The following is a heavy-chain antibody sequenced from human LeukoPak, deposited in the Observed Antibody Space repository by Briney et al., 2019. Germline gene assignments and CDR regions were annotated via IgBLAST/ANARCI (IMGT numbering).Heavy chain of an antibody. CDR1: GFTFSSYA. CDR2: IHYDGSNN. D-gene: IGHD6-13*01. Sequence: PGGSLRLSCAASGFTFSSYAMHWVRQAPGKGLEWVVFIHYDGSNNYYADSVKGRFTISRDNSKNTLYLQMNTLRADDTAVYYCAKDHGSSDWYYFDYWGQGTLVTVSS. J-gene: IGHJ4*02. V-gene: IGHV3-30*02. CDR3: AKDHGSSDWYYFDY.